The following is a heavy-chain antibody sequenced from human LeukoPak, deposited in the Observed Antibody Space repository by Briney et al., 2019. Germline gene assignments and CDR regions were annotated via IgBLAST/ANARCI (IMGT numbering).Heavy chain of an antibody. Sequence: GGSLRLSCSASGFIYSNYAMYWARQAPGKGLEYVSAISSNGGSTYYADSLKGRFTISRDNSKNTLYLQMSSLRSEDTAVYYCVKNGVYTSGWYGGYFDSWGQGTLVTVSS. D-gene: IGHD6-19*01. J-gene: IGHJ4*02. V-gene: IGHV3-64D*08. CDR1: GFIYSNYA. CDR2: ISSNGGST. CDR3: VKNGVYTSGWYGGYFDS.